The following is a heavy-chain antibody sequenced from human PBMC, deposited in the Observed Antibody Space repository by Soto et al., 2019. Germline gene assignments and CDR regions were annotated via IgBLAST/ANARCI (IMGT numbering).Heavy chain of an antibody. CDR2: ISSSSSYT. D-gene: IGHD3-10*01. Sequence: QVQLVESGGGLVKPGGSLRLSCAASGFTFSDYYMSWIRQAPGKGLEWVSYISSSSSYTNYADSVKGRFTISRDNAKNSLYLQMNSLRAEDTAVYYCASRPPYGSGRGGMDVWGQGTTVTVSS. CDR3: ASRPPYGSGRGGMDV. J-gene: IGHJ6*02. V-gene: IGHV3-11*06. CDR1: GFTFSDYY.